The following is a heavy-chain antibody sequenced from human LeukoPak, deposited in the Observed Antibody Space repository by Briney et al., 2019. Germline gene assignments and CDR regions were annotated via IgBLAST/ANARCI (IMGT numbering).Heavy chain of an antibody. Sequence: SETLTLTCTVSGGSISSSSYYWGWIRQPPGKELEWIGSIYSGGSSYYNPSLKSRVTISVDTSNNQFSLKVNSVTAADTAVYYCARDAGHQLSRRNYYAMDVWGQGTTVTVSS. J-gene: IGHJ6*02. CDR1: GGSISSSSYY. CDR3: ARDAGHQLSRRNYYAMDV. V-gene: IGHV4-39*07. D-gene: IGHD1-1*01. CDR2: IYSGGSS.